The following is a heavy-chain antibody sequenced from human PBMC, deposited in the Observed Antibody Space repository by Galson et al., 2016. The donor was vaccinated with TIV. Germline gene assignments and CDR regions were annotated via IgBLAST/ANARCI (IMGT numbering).Heavy chain of an antibody. V-gene: IGHV3-11*01. CDR1: GFTFSDYH. CDR2: ISPSGNTI. CDR3: ARLGQFDY. Sequence: SLRLSCAASGFTFSDYHMTRIRQAPEKGLEWISYISPSGNTIYYADSVKGRFTISRDNAKNSLSLQMNSLRADDTAVYYCARLGQFDYWGQGTLVTVSS. J-gene: IGHJ4*02.